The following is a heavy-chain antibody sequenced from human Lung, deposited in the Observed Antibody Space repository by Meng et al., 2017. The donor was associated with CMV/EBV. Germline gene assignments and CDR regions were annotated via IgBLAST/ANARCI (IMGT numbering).Heavy chain of an antibody. CDR2: NSPNSGGT. D-gene: IGHD2-2*01. V-gene: IGHV1-2*02. CDR3: ARDFVVLPAATSLDY. CDR1: GYSFTADY. Sequence: ASVKVFCKASGYSFTADYIHWVRQAPGQGLEWMGWNSPNSGGTNYAQRFQGRVTLTRDTSISTVYMVLRRLTSDDTAVYFCARDFVVLPAATSLDYWGQGTLVTGSS. J-gene: IGHJ4*02.